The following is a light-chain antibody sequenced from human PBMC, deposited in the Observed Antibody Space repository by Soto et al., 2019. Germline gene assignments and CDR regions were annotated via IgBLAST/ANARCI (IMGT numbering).Light chain of an antibody. CDR2: GAS. CDR1: QSVSSK. V-gene: IGKV3-15*01. Sequence: EIVMTQSPATLSVSPGERATLSCRASQSVSSKLAWYQQKPGQAPRLLIYGASTRATGIPARFSGSGSGTEFTLTISSLQSEDFAVYYCQQYNNVLTFGGGTKVEIK. J-gene: IGKJ4*01. CDR3: QQYNNVLT.